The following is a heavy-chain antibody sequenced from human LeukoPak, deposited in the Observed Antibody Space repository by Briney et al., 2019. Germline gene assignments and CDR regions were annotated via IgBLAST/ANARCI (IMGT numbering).Heavy chain of an antibody. V-gene: IGHV1-18*01. Sequence: GASVKVSCKASGYTFTSYGISWVRQAPGQGLEWMGWISAYNGNTNYAQKLQGRVTMTTDTSTSTAYMELRSLRSDDTAVYYCARETYYDSSGYPPTNNYGMDVWGQGTTVTVSS. J-gene: IGHJ6*02. CDR3: ARETYYDSSGYPPTNNYGMDV. CDR1: GYTFTSYG. D-gene: IGHD3-22*01. CDR2: ISAYNGNT.